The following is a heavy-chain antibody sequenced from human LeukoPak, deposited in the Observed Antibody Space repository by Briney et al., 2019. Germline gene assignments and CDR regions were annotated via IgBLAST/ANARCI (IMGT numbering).Heavy chain of an antibody. CDR3: ARDSPTMDDAFDI. CDR2: IYYSGST. J-gene: IGHJ3*02. V-gene: IGHV4-59*01. CDR1: GGSISSYY. D-gene: IGHD3-10*01. Sequence: SETLSLTCTVSGGSISSYYWSWIRPPPGKGLEWIGYIYYSGSTNYNPSLQSRVTISVDTSKNQFSLKLSSVTAADTAVYYCARDSPTMDDAFDIWGQGTMVTVSS.